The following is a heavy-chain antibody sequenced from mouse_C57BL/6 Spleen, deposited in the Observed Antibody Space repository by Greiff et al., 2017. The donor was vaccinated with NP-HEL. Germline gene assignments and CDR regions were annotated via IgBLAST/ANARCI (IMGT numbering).Heavy chain of an antibody. CDR3: AGGMGNWGFDD. J-gene: IGHJ2*01. CDR1: GYTFTSYW. D-gene: IGHD4-1*01. CDR2: INPSNGGT. Sequence: QVQLQQPGTELVKPRASVKLSCKASGYTFTSYWMHWVKQRPGQGLEWIGNINPSNGGTNYNEKFTSKATLTVDKSSSTAYMRLSSLTSEDSAVYYGAGGMGNWGFDDWGQGTTLTVAS. V-gene: IGHV1-53*01.